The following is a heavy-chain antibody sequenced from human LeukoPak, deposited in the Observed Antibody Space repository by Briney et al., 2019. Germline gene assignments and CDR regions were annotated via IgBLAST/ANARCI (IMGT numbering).Heavy chain of an antibody. Sequence: SETLSLTCTVSGGSISSYYWSWIRQPPGKGLEWIGYIYYSGSTNYNPSLKSRVTISVDTSKNQFSLKLSSVTAADTAVYYCARALRKEYYYYYYMDVWGKGTTVTVSS. CDR1: GGSISSYY. CDR3: ARALRKEYYYYYYMDV. V-gene: IGHV4-59*01. J-gene: IGHJ6*03. CDR2: IYYSGST.